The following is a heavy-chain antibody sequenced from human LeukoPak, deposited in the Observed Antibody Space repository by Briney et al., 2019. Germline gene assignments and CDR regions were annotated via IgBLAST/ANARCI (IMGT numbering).Heavy chain of an antibody. CDR2: IYYNGDT. Sequence: SETLSLTCSVSGDSITGYSWSWIRQTPGKGLEWIGYIYYNGDTHYNPSLNSRLSMSVDTPKKQFSLNLRSVTAADTAVYYCVRRPYGSSISNWFDPWGQGLLVTVSS. J-gene: IGHJ5*02. V-gene: IGHV4-59*08. CDR1: GDSITGYS. D-gene: IGHD3-10*01. CDR3: VRRPYGSSISNWFDP.